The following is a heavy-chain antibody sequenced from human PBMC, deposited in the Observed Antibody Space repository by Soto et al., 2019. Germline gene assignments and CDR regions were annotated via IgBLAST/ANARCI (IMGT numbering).Heavy chain of an antibody. CDR2: INAGNGNT. CDR1: GYTFTSYA. CDR3: ARDHNWNDNYFEY. J-gene: IGHJ4*02. Sequence: ASVKVSCKASGYTFTSYAMHWVRQAPGQRLEWMGWINAGNGNTKYSQKFQGRVTITRDTSASTAYMELSSLRSEDTAVYYCARDHNWNDNYFEYWGQGTLVTVSS. V-gene: IGHV1-3*01. D-gene: IGHD1-1*01.